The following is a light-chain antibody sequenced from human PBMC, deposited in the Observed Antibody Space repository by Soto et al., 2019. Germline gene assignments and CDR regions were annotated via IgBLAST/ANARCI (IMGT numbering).Light chain of an antibody. CDR2: GAS. CDR3: QQYNNWPRT. V-gene: IGKV3-15*01. J-gene: IGKJ1*01. Sequence: DIVLTQSPDTLSVSSGERATLSCRASQSIRTDLAWYQQKSGQGPRLLIYGASTRATGIPARFSGSGSGTEFTLTISSLQSEDFAVYYCQQYNNWPRTFGQGTKVDIK. CDR1: QSIRTD.